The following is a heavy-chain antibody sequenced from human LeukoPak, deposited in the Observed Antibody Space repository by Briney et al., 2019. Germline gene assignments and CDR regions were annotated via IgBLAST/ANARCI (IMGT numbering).Heavy chain of an antibody. CDR3: ASSPEYGH. CDR2: IYSGGGT. Sequence: PGGSLRLSCAASGFTVCNNFMTWVRQAPGKGLEWISLIYSGGGTNYADSVKGRFTISRDSSKNTLYLQMNGLRAEDTAVYYCASSPEYGHWGPGTLVTVSS. J-gene: IGHJ4*02. CDR1: GFTVCNNF. V-gene: IGHV3-53*01. D-gene: IGHD6-6*01.